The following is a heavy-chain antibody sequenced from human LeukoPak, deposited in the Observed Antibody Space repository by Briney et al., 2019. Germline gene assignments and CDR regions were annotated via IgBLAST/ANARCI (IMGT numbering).Heavy chain of an antibody. Sequence: GASVKVSCKTSGYTFTSYDISWVRQAPGQGLEWMGWISAYNGNTGYAQKLQGRVTMTTDTSTSTAYMELRSLRSDDTAVYYCAKDMWRVRGVSDYWGQGTLVTVSS. CDR2: ISAYNGNT. CDR1: GYTFTSYD. J-gene: IGHJ4*02. V-gene: IGHV1-18*01. CDR3: AKDMWRVRGVSDY. D-gene: IGHD3-10*01.